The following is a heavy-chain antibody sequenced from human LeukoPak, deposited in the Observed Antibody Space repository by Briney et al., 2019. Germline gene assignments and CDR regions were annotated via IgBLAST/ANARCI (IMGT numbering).Heavy chain of an antibody. V-gene: IGHV3-21*01. CDR1: GFTFSSYS. Sequence: MTGGSLRLSCAASGFTFSSYSMNWVRQAPGKGLEWVSSISSSSSYIYYADSVKGRFTISRDNAKNSLYLQMNSLRAEDTAVYHCARFGIPRGFDYWGQGTLVTVSS. D-gene: IGHD3-10*01. J-gene: IGHJ4*02. CDR2: ISSSSSYI. CDR3: ARFGIPRGFDY.